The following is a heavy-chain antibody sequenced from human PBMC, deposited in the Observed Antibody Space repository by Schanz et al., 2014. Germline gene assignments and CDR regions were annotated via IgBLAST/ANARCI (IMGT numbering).Heavy chain of an antibody. CDR2: IKQDGSEK. J-gene: IGHJ4*02. CDR3: AKYGGELGVSFEY. V-gene: IGHV3-7*01. Sequence: DVQLAESGGGLVQPGGSLRLSCAASGFTLSSYALSWVRQSPGEGLEWVANIKQDGSEKYYVDSVKGRFTISRDNAKTSLYLQMNSLRPEDTAVYYCAKYGGELGVSFEYWGQGTLVTVSS. CDR1: GFTLSSYA. D-gene: IGHD7-27*01.